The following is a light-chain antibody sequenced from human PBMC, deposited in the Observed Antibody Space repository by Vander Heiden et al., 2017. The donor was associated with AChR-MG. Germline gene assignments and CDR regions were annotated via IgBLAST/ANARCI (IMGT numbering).Light chain of an antibody. J-gene: IGLJ3*02. Sequence: QSVLTQPPSVSGALGQRVTISCPGSSSNIGGGYDVHWYQQRPGTAHKLLIYGNYNRPSGVPDRFSGSRSGASATLAITGLQAEDEDDYYCQAYDSSLKVFGGGTKLSVL. CDR3: QAYDSSLKV. CDR2: GNY. V-gene: IGLV1-40*01. CDR1: SSNIGGGYD.